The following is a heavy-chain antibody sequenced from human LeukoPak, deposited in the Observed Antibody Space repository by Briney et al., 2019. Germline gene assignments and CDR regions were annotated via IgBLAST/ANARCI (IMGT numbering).Heavy chain of an antibody. CDR3: ARALAARGYYYGMDV. Sequence: PSETLSLTCTVSGGSISSSSYYWGWIRQPPGKGLEWIGSIYYSGSTNYNPSLKSRVTISVDTSKNQFSLKLSSVTAADTAVYYCARALAARGYYYGMDVWGQGTTVTVSS. J-gene: IGHJ6*02. CDR1: GGSISSSSYY. CDR2: IYYSGST. V-gene: IGHV4-39*07. D-gene: IGHD6-6*01.